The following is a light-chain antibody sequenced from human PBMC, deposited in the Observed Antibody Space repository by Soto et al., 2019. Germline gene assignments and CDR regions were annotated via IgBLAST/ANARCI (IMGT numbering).Light chain of an antibody. CDR2: ATS. Sequence: IQMTQSPSSVSASVGDRVTMTCRASQGVGGWLAWYQQKPGKVPKLLIYATSSLHSGVPSRFSGSGSGTDFTLSISSLQPEDFGTYYCQQTHSLPLSFGPGTKVDIK. V-gene: IGKV1-12*01. CDR3: QQTHSLPLS. J-gene: IGKJ3*01. CDR1: QGVGGW.